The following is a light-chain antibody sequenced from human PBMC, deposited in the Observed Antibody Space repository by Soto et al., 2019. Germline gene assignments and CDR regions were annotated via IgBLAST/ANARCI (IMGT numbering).Light chain of an antibody. CDR3: ETWDSNTRV. J-gene: IGLJ3*02. CDR2: LEGSGSY. CDR1: SGHSSYI. Sequence: QSVLTQSSSASASLGSSVTLTCTLSSGHSSYIIAWHQQQPGKGPRYLMKLEGSGSYNKGSGVPDRFSGSSSGADRYLTISLLQFEDDADYYCETWDSNTRVFGGGTKLTVL. V-gene: IGLV4-60*02.